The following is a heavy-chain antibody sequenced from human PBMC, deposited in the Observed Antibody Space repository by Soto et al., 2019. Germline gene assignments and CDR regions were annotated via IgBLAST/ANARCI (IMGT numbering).Heavy chain of an antibody. Sequence: QVQLVQSGAEVKNPGASVKVSCKASGYTFTRYGIGWARQAPGQGPGWMGWTNTYNDNTNYAQNVQGRVTLTTDTSTSTAYMDLRSLRSNDAGIYYCAMVDVYVTPSPQDVWGQGTTVIVSS. V-gene: IGHV1-18*01. CDR1: GYTFTRYG. CDR3: AMVDVYVTPSPQDV. J-gene: IGHJ6*02. D-gene: IGHD3-16*01. CDR2: TNTYNDNT.